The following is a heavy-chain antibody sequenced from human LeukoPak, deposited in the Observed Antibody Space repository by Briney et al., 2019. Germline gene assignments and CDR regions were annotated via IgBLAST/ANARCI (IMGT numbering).Heavy chain of an antibody. CDR1: GYSISSGYY. Sequence: PSETLSLTCTVSGYSISSGYYWGWIRQPPGKGLEWIGSIYHSGSTYYNPSLKSRVTISVDTSKNQFSLKLSSVTAADTAVYYCARADGYDSSGDNWFDPWGQGTLVTVSS. CDR3: ARADGYDSSGDNWFDP. V-gene: IGHV4-38-2*02. J-gene: IGHJ5*02. CDR2: IYHSGST. D-gene: IGHD3-22*01.